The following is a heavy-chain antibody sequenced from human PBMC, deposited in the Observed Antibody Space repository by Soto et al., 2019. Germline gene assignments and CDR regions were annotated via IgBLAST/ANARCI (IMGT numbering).Heavy chain of an antibody. CDR1: GYTFTGYY. CDR3: ARASSSSFYYCGMDV. D-gene: IGHD6-6*01. V-gene: IGHV1-2*02. CDR2: INPNSGGT. Sequence: GASVKVSCKASGYTFTGYYMHWVRQAPGQGLEWMGWINPNSGGTNYAQKFQGRVTMTRDTSISTAYMELSRLRSDDTAVYYCARASSSSFYYCGMDVRGQGTTVTVSS. J-gene: IGHJ6*02.